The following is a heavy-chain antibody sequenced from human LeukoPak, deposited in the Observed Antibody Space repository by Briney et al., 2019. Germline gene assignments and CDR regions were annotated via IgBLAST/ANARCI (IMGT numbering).Heavy chain of an antibody. CDR2: ISGSGGST. D-gene: IGHD3-9*01. Sequence: LLGGSLRLSCAASGFTFSSYAMSWVRQAPGKGLEWVSAISGSGGSTYYADSVKGRFTISRDNSKNTLYLQMNSLRAEDTAVYYCAKDRQGRYFDWLLPPYYFDYWGQGTLVTVSS. CDR3: AKDRQGRYFDWLLPPYYFDY. CDR1: GFTFSSYA. J-gene: IGHJ4*02. V-gene: IGHV3-23*01.